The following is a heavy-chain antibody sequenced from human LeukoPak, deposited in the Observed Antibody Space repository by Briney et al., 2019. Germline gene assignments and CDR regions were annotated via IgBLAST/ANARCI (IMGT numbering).Heavy chain of an antibody. CDR3: AKDHWFAVGNPDRDAVYNFDY. J-gene: IGHJ4*02. D-gene: IGHD1-26*01. CDR2: VSGVSNFI. Sequence: PGGSLRLSCAASGFDFSAYTMAWVRQAPGRGLEWVSSVSGVSNFIYYADSVRGRFTISRDNAKNSLVLQMNSLRVEDTAIYYCAKDHWFAVGNPDRDAVYNFDYWGRGTLVTVSS. V-gene: IGHV3-21*01. CDR1: GFDFSAYT.